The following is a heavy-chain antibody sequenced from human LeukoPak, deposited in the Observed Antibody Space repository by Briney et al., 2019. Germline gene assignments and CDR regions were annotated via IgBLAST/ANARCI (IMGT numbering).Heavy chain of an antibody. CDR3: ARAPWRYDFWSGATFRPFFDH. CDR1: GYTFTGYY. D-gene: IGHD3-3*01. V-gene: IGHV1-2*02. CDR2: INPNSGGT. J-gene: IGHJ4*02. Sequence: GASVKVSCKASGYTFTGYYMHWVRQAPAQGLEWMGWINPNSGGTNYAQKFQGRVTMTRDTSISTAYMELSRLRSDDTAVYYCARAPWRYDFWSGATFRPFFDHWGQGTLVTVSS.